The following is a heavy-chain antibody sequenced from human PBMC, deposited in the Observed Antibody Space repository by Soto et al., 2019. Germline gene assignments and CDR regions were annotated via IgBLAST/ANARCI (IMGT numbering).Heavy chain of an antibody. Sequence: VASVKVSCKASGYTFTSYDIYWVRRATGQGLEWMGWLNPNTGDSAYAQKFQGRISVTSDTSINTVHMELSSLRSEDTAVYYCARRAETNGWNGFGADKYYFDFWGQGTLVTVSS. J-gene: IGHJ4*02. CDR1: GYTFTSYD. CDR2: LNPNTGDS. V-gene: IGHV1-8*01. CDR3: ARRAETNGWNGFGADKYYFDF. D-gene: IGHD1-1*01.